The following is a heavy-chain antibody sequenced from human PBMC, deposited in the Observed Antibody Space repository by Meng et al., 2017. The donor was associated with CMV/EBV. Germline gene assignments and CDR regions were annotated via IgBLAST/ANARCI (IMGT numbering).Heavy chain of an antibody. CDR1: GGSISSYY. D-gene: IGHD5-18*01. CDR2: IYTSGST. V-gene: IGHV4-4*07. J-gene: IGHJ4*02. CDR3: ARHGDTAMVVGIDY. Sequence: QLQESGPGLVKPSETRSLTCPVSGGSISSYYWSWIRQPAGKGLEWIGRIYTSGSTNYNPSLKSRVTMSVDTSKNQFSLKLSSVTAADTAVYYCARHGDTAMVVGIDYWGQGTLVTVSS.